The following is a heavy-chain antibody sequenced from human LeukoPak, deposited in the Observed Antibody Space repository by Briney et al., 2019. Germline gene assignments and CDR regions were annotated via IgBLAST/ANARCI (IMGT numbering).Heavy chain of an antibody. V-gene: IGHV3-21*01. CDR3: ARAKGHEFGGTPLYY. J-gene: IGHJ4*02. D-gene: IGHD3-16*01. CDR2: ISSSSSYI. CDR1: GFTFSSYS. Sequence: KPGGSLRLSCAASGFTFSSYSMNWVRQAPGKGLEWVSSISSSSSYIYYADSVKGRFTISRDNSKNSLYLQMNSLRAEDTAVYYCARAKGHEFGGTPLYYWGQGTLVTVSS.